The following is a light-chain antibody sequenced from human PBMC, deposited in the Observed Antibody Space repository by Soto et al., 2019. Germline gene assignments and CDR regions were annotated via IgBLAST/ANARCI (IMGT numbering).Light chain of an antibody. CDR1: QSISSW. J-gene: IGKJ1*01. V-gene: IGKV1-5*01. CDR2: DAS. Sequence: DIQITQSPSTLSAYVGYRVKITFRSSQSISSWLAWYQQKPGKAPKLLIYDASSLESGVPSRFSGSGSGTEFTLTISSLQTDDFATYSCKQYNSSSWTFGQGTKVDLK. CDR3: KQYNSSSWT.